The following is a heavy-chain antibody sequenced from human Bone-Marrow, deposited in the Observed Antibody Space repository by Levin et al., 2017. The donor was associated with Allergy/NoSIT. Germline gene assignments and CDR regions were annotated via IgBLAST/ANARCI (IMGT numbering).Heavy chain of an antibody. CDR3: VRHGTYSSGEYF. D-gene: IGHD6-19*01. Sequence: SQTLSLTCTVSGGSMSSATYDWSWIRQPAGKGLEWIARVSSSGTTNYSPSLNLKGRLTISIDTSKNQFSLKLISVTAADTAVYYCVRHGTYSSGEYFWGPGTLVTVSA. J-gene: IGHJ4*02. CDR1: GGSMSSATYD. V-gene: IGHV4-61*02. CDR2: VSSSGTT.